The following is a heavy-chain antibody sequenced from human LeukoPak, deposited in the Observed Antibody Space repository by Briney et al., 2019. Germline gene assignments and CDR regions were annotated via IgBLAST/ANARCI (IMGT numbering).Heavy chain of an antibody. CDR1: GFSLHTRGVG. CDR3: AHRKNYYDSSVFDN. J-gene: IGHJ4*02. CDR2: IYWDDDR. Sequence: NVSGPTLVHPTQTLTLTCTFSGFSLHTRGVGVGWIRQPPGRALEWLPLIYWDDDRRYSPSLKSRLTITKDTSKNQVVLTMTNMDPMDTATYFCAHRKNYYDSSVFDNWGQGTLVTVSS. V-gene: IGHV2-5*02. D-gene: IGHD3-22*01.